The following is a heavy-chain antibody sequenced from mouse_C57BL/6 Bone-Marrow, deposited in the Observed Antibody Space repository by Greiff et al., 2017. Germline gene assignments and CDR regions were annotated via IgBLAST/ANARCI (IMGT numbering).Heavy chain of an antibody. CDR3: ARSLITTVVAGG. Sequence: QVQLQQSGAELARPGASVKLSCKASGYTFTSYGISWVKQRTGQGLEWIGEIYPGSGNTYYNEKFKGKATLTADKSSSKAYMELRSLTSEDSAVYFCARSLITTVVAGGGGTGTTVTVSS. V-gene: IGHV1-81*01. J-gene: IGHJ1*03. D-gene: IGHD1-1*01. CDR2: IYPGSGNT. CDR1: GYTFTSYG.